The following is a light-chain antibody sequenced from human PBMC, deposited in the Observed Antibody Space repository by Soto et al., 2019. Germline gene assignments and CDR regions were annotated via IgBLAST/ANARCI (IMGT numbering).Light chain of an antibody. Sequence: QSVLTQPASVSGSPGQSITISCTGTSSDIGYYDYVSWYQHHSGEAPKLIIYEVNNRPSGVSNRFSGSKSVNTASLTISGLQADDEADYYCSSHSSSSAYYVFGTGTKVTVL. J-gene: IGLJ1*01. CDR3: SSHSSSSAYYV. V-gene: IGLV2-14*01. CDR1: SSDIGYYDY. CDR2: EVN.